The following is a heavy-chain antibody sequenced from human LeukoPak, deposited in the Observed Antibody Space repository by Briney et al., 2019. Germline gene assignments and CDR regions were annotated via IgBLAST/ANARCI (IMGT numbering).Heavy chain of an antibody. CDR3: ARVTDYYASESYYNLNEPLIY. D-gene: IGHD3-10*01. Sequence: GESLKVSCKASGYTFTGYYMHWVRQAPGEGLEWMGWINPNSGGTNYAQKFQGRVTMTRDTSISTAYMELSRLRSDDTAVYYCARVTDYYASESYYNLNEPLIYWGQGTLVTVSS. CDR1: GYTFTGYY. V-gene: IGHV1-2*02. CDR2: INPNSGGT. J-gene: IGHJ4*02.